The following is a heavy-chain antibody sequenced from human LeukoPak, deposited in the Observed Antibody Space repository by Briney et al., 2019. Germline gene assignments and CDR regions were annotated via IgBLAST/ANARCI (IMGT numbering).Heavy chain of an antibody. CDR1: GGSISSYY. CDR2: IYYSGST. J-gene: IGHJ4*02. Sequence: SEPLSLTCTVTGGSISSYYWSWIRQPPGKGLGWIGYIYYSGSTNYNPSLKSRVTISVDTSKNQFSLKLSSVTAADTAVYYCARVQAYGGKGYFDYWGQGTLVTVSS. V-gene: IGHV4-59*01. D-gene: IGHD4-23*01. CDR3: ARVQAYGGKGYFDY.